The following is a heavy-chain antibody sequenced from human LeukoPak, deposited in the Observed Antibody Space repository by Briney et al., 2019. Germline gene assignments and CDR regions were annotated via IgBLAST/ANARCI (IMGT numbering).Heavy chain of an antibody. CDR3: ATGKNGVPHQVDY. D-gene: IGHD2-8*01. J-gene: IGHJ4*02. CDR1: GFTFSSYG. V-gene: IGHV3-30*02. CDR2: IRYDGSNK. Sequence: GRSLRLSCAASGFTFSSYGMHWVRQPRAKGREWVAFIRYDGSNKFYADSVKGRFTISGDNSKNWLYLQMNSLRAADTAVYYCATGKNGVPHQVDYWGEGTLVTVSS.